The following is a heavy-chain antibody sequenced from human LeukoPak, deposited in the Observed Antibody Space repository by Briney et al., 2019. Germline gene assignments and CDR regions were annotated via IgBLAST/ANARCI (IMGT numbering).Heavy chain of an antibody. CDR3: AGAGRITIFGVAKDQFDY. V-gene: IGHV4-30-4*01. CDR1: GGSISSGDYY. Sequence: SQTLSLTCTVSGGSISSGDYYWSWIRQPPGKGLEWIGYIYYSGSTYYNPSLKSRVTISVDTSKNQFSLKLNSVTAADTAVYYCAGAGRITIFGVAKDQFDYWGQGTLVTVSS. CDR2: IYYSGST. J-gene: IGHJ4*02. D-gene: IGHD3-3*01.